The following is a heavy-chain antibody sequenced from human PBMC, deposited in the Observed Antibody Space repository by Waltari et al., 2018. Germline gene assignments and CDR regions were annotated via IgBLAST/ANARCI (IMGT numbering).Heavy chain of an antibody. V-gene: IGHV4-34*01. J-gene: IGHJ4*02. CDR1: GGSFSGYY. CDR2: INQSGRT. Sequence: QVQLQQWGAGLLQPSETLSLTCAVYGGSFSGYYWSWIRQPPGKGLEWIGEINQSGRTNLRQSLKSRVTISVDTARNQFSLKLSSVTAADTAVYYCAGVKGGFYSNYEKALDYWGQGTLVTVSS. D-gene: IGHD4-4*01. CDR3: AGVKGGFYSNYEKALDY.